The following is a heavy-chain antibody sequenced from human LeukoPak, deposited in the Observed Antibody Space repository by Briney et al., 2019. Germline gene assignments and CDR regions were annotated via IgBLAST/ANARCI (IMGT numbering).Heavy chain of an antibody. CDR3: AREAILEWLLYGPYYYYYYGMDV. Sequence: ASVKVSCKASGYTFTSYSISWVRQAPGQGLEWMGWISAYNGNTNYAQKLQGRVTMTTDTSTSTAYMELRSLRSDDTAVYYCAREAILEWLLYGPYYYYYYGMDVWGQGTTVTVSS. D-gene: IGHD3-3*01. V-gene: IGHV1-18*01. CDR2: ISAYNGNT. CDR1: GYTFTSYS. J-gene: IGHJ6*02.